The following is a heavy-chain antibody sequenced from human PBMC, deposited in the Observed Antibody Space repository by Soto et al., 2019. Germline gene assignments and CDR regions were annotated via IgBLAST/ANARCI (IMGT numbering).Heavy chain of an antibody. Sequence: QVQLVQSGAEEKKPGASVKVSCKASGYTFTSYAMHWVRQAPGQRLEWMGWIHAGNGNTKYSQKFQGRVTITRDTSANTAYMELSSLRSEDTAVYYCARSFVVVTDFDYWGQGTLVTVSS. CDR1: GYTFTSYA. D-gene: IGHD2-21*02. CDR3: ARSFVVVTDFDY. V-gene: IGHV1-3*05. J-gene: IGHJ4*02. CDR2: IHAGNGNT.